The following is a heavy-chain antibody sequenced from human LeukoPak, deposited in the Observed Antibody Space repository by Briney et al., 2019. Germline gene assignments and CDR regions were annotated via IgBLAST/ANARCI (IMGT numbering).Heavy chain of an antibody. CDR3: GRFRKFVGQTNIYYYYADV. V-gene: IGHV4-61*05. CDR2: VYHSGTT. D-gene: IGHD1-26*01. J-gene: IGHJ6*03. CDR1: GGSINSGSYY. Sequence: SETLSLTCTVSGGSINSGSYYWSWIRQSPGKGLEWIGFVYHSGTTNCSPSLERRVTISVDKAKNQMSLRMNSVTAADTAVYFCGRFRKFVGQTNIYYYYADVWGKGTTVTVAS.